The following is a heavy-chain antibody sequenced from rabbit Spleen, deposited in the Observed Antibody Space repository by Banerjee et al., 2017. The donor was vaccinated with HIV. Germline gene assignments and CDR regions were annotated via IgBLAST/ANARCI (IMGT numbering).Heavy chain of an antibody. Sequence: QEQLVESGGGLVQPGGSLKLSCKASGFSFSSGYDMCWVRQAPGKGLEWIACIDVAKYGTTYYTSWAKGRFTIPKTSSTTVTLHMTSLTVADTATYFCAREDNRVVSGAYIDGYFNLWGPGTLVTVS. CDR2: IDVAKYGTT. CDR1: GFSFSSGYD. CDR3: AREDNRVVSGAYIDGYFNL. V-gene: IGHV1S45*01. J-gene: IGHJ4*01. D-gene: IGHD1-1*01.